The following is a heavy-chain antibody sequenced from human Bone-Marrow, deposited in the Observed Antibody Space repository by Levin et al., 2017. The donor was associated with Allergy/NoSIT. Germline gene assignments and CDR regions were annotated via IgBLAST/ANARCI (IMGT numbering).Heavy chain of an antibody. V-gene: IGHV4-30-2*01. CDR2: IFHSGTA. CDR3: ARGWRISLLRGEIINWFDP. CDR1: GGSMSSGGYS. Sequence: SETLSLTCAVSGGSMSSGGYSWSWLRQPPGKGLEWIGHIFHSGTAYYNPALKSRVTLSVDRSKNQFSLRLTSVTAADTAVYYCARGWRISLLRGEIINWFDPWGRGTLVIVSS. D-gene: IGHD3-10*01. J-gene: IGHJ5*02.